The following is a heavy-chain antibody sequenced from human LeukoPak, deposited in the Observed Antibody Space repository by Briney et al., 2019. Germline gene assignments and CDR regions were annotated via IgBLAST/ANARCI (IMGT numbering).Heavy chain of an antibody. CDR1: GFIFSSYS. D-gene: IGHD3-22*01. Sequence: GGSLRLSCAASGFIFSSYSLSWVRQAPGKGLEWVSYISGSTTIYYADSVKGRFTISRDNAKNSLYLQMSSLKDEDTAVYYCARTYSDSSGYYHFDYWGQEPWSPSPQ. J-gene: IGHJ4*01. CDR3: ARTYSDSSGYYHFDY. CDR2: ISGSTTI. V-gene: IGHV3-48*02.